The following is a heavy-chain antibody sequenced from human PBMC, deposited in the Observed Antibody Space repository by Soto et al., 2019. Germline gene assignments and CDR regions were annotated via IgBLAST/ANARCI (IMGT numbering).Heavy chain of an antibody. D-gene: IGHD3-3*01. Sequence: EVQLVESGGGLVKPGGSLRLSCAASGFTFSNAWMNWVRQAPGKGLEWVGRIKSKTDGGTTDYAAPVKGRFTISSDDSKNTLYLQMNSLKTEDTAVYYCTTGPLRFLEWALYYFDYWGQGTLVTVSS. CDR1: GFTFSNAW. CDR2: IKSKTDGGTT. CDR3: TTGPLRFLEWALYYFDY. V-gene: IGHV3-15*07. J-gene: IGHJ4*02.